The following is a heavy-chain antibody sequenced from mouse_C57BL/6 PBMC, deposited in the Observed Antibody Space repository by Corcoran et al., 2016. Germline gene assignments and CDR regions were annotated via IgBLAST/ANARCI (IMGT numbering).Heavy chain of an antibody. CDR2: INTYSGVP. CDR1: GYTFTTYG. CDR3: ARSEQLRPWTIDAMDY. V-gene: IGHV9-3*01. J-gene: IGHJ4*01. Sequence: QIQLVQSGPELKKPGETVKISCKASGYTFTTYGMSWVKQAPGKGLKWMGWINTYSGVPTYADDFKGRFAFSLETSASTAYLQINNLKNEDTATYFCARSEQLRPWTIDAMDYWGQGTSVTVSS. D-gene: IGHD3-2*02.